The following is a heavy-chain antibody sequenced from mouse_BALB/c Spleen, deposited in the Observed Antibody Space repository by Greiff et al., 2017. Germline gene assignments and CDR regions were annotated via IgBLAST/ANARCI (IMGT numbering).Heavy chain of an antibody. J-gene: IGHJ3*01. CDR2: ISSGGSYT. CDR1: GFTFSSYG. D-gene: IGHD1-1*01. CDR3: ARHSTTGAY. Sequence: EVKLMESGGDLVKPGGSLKLSCAASGFTFSSYGMSWVRQTPDKRLEWVATISSGGSYTYYPDSVKGRFTISRDNAKNTLYLQMSSLKSEDTAMYYCARHSTTGAYWGQGTLVTVSA. V-gene: IGHV5-6*01.